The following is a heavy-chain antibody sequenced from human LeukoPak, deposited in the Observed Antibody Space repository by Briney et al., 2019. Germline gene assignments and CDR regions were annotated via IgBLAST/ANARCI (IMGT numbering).Heavy chain of an antibody. J-gene: IGHJ4*02. CDR1: GFTFSSYA. CDR3: AKAHSGSYESPLDY. Sequence: GGSLRLSCAASGFTFSSYAMSWVRQAPGKGLEWVSAISGSGGSTYYADSVKGRFTTSRDNSKNTLYLQMNSLRAEDTAVYYCAKAHSGSYESPLDYWGQGTLVTVSS. V-gene: IGHV3-23*01. CDR2: ISGSGGST. D-gene: IGHD1-26*01.